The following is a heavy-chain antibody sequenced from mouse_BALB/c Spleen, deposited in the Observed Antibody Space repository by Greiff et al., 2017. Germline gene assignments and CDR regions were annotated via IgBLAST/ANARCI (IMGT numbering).Heavy chain of an antibody. D-gene: IGHD1-1*01. CDR1: GFTFSSYG. CDR3: ARQNYYGSSSDPFAY. J-gene: IGHJ3*01. Sequence: EVMLVESGGDLVKPGGSLKLSCAASGFTFSSYGMSWVRQTPDKRLEWVATISSGGSYTYYPDSVKGRFTISRDNAKNTLYLQMSSLKSEDTAMYYCARQNYYGSSSDPFAYWGQGTLVTVSA. CDR2: ISSGGSYT. V-gene: IGHV5-6*02.